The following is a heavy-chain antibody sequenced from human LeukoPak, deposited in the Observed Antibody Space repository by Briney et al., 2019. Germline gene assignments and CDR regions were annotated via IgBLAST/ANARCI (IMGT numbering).Heavy chain of an antibody. V-gene: IGHV1-69*05. D-gene: IGHD2-15*01. J-gene: IGHJ4*01. Sequence: GASVKVSCKASGGTFNSYTISWVRQAPGQGLEWMGRIIPIFGAANYAQKFQGRVTITTDESTSTAYMELSSLRSEDTAVYYCARDRIRQYCSGGSCYSDYDSSGWFDYWGHGTLVTVS. CDR3: ARDRIRQYCSGGSCYSDYDSSGWFDY. CDR2: IIPIFGAA. CDR1: GGTFNSYT.